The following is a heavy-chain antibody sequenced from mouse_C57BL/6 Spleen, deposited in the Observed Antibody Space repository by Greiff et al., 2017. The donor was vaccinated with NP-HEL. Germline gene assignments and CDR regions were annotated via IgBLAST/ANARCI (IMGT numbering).Heavy chain of an antibody. V-gene: IGHV5-4*01. J-gene: IGHJ1*03. CDR2: ISDGGSYT. Sequence: DVMLVESGGGLVKPGGSLKLSCAASGFTFSSYAMSWVRQTPEKRLEWVATISDGGSYTYYPDNVKGRFTISRDNAKNNLYLQMSHLKSEDTAMYYCAREGSYYYGSRVYFDVWGTGTTVTVSS. CDR1: GFTFSSYA. D-gene: IGHD1-1*01. CDR3: AREGSYYYGSRVYFDV.